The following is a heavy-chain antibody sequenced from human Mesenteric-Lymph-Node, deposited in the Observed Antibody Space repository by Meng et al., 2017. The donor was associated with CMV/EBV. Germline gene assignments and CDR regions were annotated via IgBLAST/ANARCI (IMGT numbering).Heavy chain of an antibody. V-gene: IGHV3-48*03. Sequence: GESLKISCAASGFIFSNYEMNWVRQAPGKGLEWVSYISSSGNTIYYADSVKGRFTISRDNGKNSLYLQMSSLRAEDTAVYFCARQPTGGGGAFDIWGQGTMVTVSS. CDR3: ARQPTGGGGAFDI. J-gene: IGHJ3*02. CDR2: ISSSGNTI. CDR1: GFIFSNYE. D-gene: IGHD1-26*01.